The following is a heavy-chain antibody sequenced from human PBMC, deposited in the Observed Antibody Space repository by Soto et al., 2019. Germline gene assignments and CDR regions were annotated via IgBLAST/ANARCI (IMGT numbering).Heavy chain of an antibody. V-gene: IGHV3-74*01. CDR1: GFTFSSYW. CDR3: ASPYYYDSSGYLGNV. D-gene: IGHD3-22*01. CDR2: TNSDGSST. Sequence: GGSLRLSCAASGFTFSSYWMHWVRQAPGKGLVWVSRTNSDGSSTSYADSVKGRFTISRDNAKNTLYLQMNSLRAEDTAVYYCASPYYYDSSGYLGNVWGQGTTVTVSS. J-gene: IGHJ6*02.